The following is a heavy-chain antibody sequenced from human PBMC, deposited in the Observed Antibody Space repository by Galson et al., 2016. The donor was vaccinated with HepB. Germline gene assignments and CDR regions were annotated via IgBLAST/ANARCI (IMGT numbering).Heavy chain of an antibody. Sequence: SLRLSCAASGFTFSIYAMNWVRQAPGKGPEWVAVISHDGNNKYYADSVKGRFTISRDNSEDTLYLQMSSLRAEDAAVYYCAQSTLKSPYTSSWYYFHYWGQGTLVTVSS. V-gene: IGHV3-30-3*01. CDR1: GFTFSIYA. J-gene: IGHJ4*02. D-gene: IGHD2-2*02. CDR3: AQSTLKSPYTSSWYYFHY. CDR2: ISHDGNNK.